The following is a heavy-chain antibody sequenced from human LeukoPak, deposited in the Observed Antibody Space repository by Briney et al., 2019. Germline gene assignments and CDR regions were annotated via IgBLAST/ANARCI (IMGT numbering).Heavy chain of an antibody. V-gene: IGHV6-1*01. CDR1: GDSVSTNSAT. J-gene: IGHJ5*01. CDR2: TYYRSKWNN. D-gene: IGHD1-26*01. CDR3: ARLVGASWFDS. Sequence: SQTLSLTCAISGDSVSTNSATWTWLRQSPSRGLEWLGRTYYRSKWNNDYAVSMKSRITINPDTSKNQFSLQLNSVAPEDTAVYYCARLVGASWFDSWGQGTLVTVSS.